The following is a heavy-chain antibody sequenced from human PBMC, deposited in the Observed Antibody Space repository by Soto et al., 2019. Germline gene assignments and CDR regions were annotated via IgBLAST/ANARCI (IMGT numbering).Heavy chain of an antibody. D-gene: IGHD1-26*01. CDR3: AKRLYSGSYYGGDAFDV. V-gene: IGHV5-51*01. Sequence: GCGGRVSRSWWGSERQINGKGLEWMGIIYPGDSDTRYSPSFQGQVTISADKSISTAYLQWSSLKASDTAMYYCAKRLYSGSYYGGDAFDVWGQGTMVTVSS. CDR1: GGRVSRSW. J-gene: IGHJ3*01. CDR2: IYPGDSDT.